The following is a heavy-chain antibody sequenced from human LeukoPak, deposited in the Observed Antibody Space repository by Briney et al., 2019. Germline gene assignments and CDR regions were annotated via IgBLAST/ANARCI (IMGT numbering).Heavy chain of an antibody. D-gene: IGHD6-19*01. CDR2: ISAYNGNT. V-gene: IGHV1-18*01. Sequence: ASVKVSCKASGCTFTSYGISWVRQAPGQGLEWMGWISAYNGNTNYAQKHQGRVTMTTDTSPSTAYMELRSLRSDDTAVYYCAKDSRETLAGTEDYWGRGTLVTVSS. J-gene: IGHJ4*02. CDR1: GCTFTSYG. CDR3: AKDSRETLAGTEDY.